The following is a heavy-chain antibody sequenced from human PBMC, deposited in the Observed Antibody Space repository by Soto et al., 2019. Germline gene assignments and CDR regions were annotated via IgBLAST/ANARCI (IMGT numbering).Heavy chain of an antibody. D-gene: IGHD2-21*02. J-gene: IGHJ6*04. Sequence: SLTCTVSGGSISSYYWSWIRQPPGKGLEWNGYIYYTGSTNYNPSLKNRVAITMDTYKNQFFLQLNSVTPEDTAVYYCTKQKGDSRTYNGMYVWGYGTTVTVSS. V-gene: IGHV4-59*08. CDR2: IYYTGST. CDR3: TKQKGDSRTYNGMYV. CDR1: GGSISSYY.